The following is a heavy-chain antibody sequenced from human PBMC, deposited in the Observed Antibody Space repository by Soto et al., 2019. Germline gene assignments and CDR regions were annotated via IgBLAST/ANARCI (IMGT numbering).Heavy chain of an antibody. CDR1: GFICSSYD. J-gene: IGHJ3*02. Sequence: GGSLRLSCAVSGFICSSYDMSWVRQAPGKGLEWVSTILVGGSTHYEDSVEGRFTISRDTSKNTVYLQMNSLTAGDTAFYYCAKATATSGGAFEIYGQGTMVTVSS. V-gene: IGHV3-23*01. CDR2: ILVGGST. D-gene: IGHD1-1*01. CDR3: AKATATSGGAFEI.